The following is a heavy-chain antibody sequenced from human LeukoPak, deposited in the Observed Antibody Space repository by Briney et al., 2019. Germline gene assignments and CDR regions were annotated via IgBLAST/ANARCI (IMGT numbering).Heavy chain of an antibody. D-gene: IGHD2-2*01. CDR3: ARVYSSTHNWFDT. Sequence: SETLSFTCIVSGGSISATSYFWAWIRQPPGEGLEWIGSIYYSGTTYYNSSLKSRVTISIERSKNHFSLNLSSLTAADTAVYYCARVYSSTHNWFDTWGQGTQVTVSS. CDR2: IYYSGTT. V-gene: IGHV4-39*07. J-gene: IGHJ5*02. CDR1: GGSISATSYF.